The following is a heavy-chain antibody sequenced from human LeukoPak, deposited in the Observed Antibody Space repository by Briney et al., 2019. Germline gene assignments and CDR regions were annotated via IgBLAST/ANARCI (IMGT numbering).Heavy chain of an antibody. J-gene: IGHJ4*02. CDR3: ARIGSSGYCDY. CDR1: GGSISSYY. D-gene: IGHD3-22*01. V-gene: IGHV4-59*01. CDR2: IYYSGST. Sequence: PSETLSLTCTVSGGSISSYYWSWIRHPPGPGLERIGYIYYSGSTNYNPSLTSRGTISVDTSKNQFSLKLSSVTAADTAVYYCARIGSSGYCDYWGKGTLVSVFS.